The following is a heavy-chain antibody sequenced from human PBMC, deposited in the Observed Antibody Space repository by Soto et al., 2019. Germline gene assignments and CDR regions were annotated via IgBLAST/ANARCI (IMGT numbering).Heavy chain of an antibody. J-gene: IGHJ4*02. D-gene: IGHD3-3*01. Sequence: QVQLQQWGAGLLKPSETLSLTCAVYGGSFSGYYWSWIRQPPGKGLEWIGEINHSGSNNYNQSLKIRVTISVDTSKNQFSLKVSSVTAADTAVYYCAAGRKSRFLEWSAVEYWGQGTLVTVSS. CDR1: GGSFSGYY. CDR3: AAGRKSRFLEWSAVEY. V-gene: IGHV4-34*02. CDR2: INHSGSN.